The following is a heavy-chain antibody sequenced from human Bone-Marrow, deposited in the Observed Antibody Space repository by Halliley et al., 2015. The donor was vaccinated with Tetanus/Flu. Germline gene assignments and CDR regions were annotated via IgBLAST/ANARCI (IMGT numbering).Heavy chain of an antibody. Sequence: GGFGNIFHGGGPHTTPPPKGRVTISVDRSKTQFSLKLNSVTAADTAVYYCARRRYSSGLVDLWGQGTLVAVSS. D-gene: IGHD6-19*01. CDR3: ARRRYSSGLVDL. CDR2: IFHGGGP. V-gene: IGHV4-30-2*01. J-gene: IGHJ4*02.